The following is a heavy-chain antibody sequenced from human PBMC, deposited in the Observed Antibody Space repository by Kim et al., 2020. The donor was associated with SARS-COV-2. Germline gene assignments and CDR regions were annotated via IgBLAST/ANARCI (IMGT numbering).Heavy chain of an antibody. CDR3: AKGRTEAHSDYVITS. J-gene: IGHJ5*02. D-gene: IGHD3-10*02. Sequence: SVKGRFTISRDNSENTLYLQMNSLRDEDTGVYYCAKGRTEAHSDYVITSWGQGTPVTVSS. V-gene: IGHV3-30*02.